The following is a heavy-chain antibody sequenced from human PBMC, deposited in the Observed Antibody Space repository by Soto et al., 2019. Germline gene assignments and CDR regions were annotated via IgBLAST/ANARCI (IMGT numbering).Heavy chain of an antibody. CDR1: GGSFSGYY. CDR3: ARPSSIAAPYRFDD. Sequence: SETLSLTCAVYGGSFSGYYWSWIRQPPGKGLEWIGEINHSGSTNYNPSLKSRVTISVDTSKNQFSLKLSSVTAADTAVYYCARPSSIAAPYRFDDGGQGTLVTVSS. D-gene: IGHD6-6*01. CDR2: INHSGST. V-gene: IGHV4-34*01. J-gene: IGHJ4*02.